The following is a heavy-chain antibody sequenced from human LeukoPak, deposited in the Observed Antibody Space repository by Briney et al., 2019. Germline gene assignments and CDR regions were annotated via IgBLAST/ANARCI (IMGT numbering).Heavy chain of an antibody. Sequence: SVKVSCKASGGTFSSYAISWVRQAPGQGLEWMGGIIPIFGTANYAQKFQGRVTITADESTSTAYMELSSLRSEDTAVYYCARVRGCSSTSCYLSYFDYWGQGTLVTVSS. CDR3: ARVRGCSSTSCYLSYFDY. CDR1: GGTFSSYA. J-gene: IGHJ4*02. CDR2: IIPIFGTA. D-gene: IGHD2-2*01. V-gene: IGHV1-69*19.